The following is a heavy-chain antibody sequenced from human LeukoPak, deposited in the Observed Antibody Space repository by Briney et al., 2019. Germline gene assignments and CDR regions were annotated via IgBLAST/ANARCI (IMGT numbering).Heavy chain of an antibody. CDR1: GFTFSNYG. J-gene: IGHJ4*02. CDR2: ITGSGGST. D-gene: IGHD2-15*01. CDR3: AKRVVVAALLDY. Sequence: PGGSLRLSCAASGFTFSNYGVSWVRQAPGKGVEWVSGITGSGGSTYYADSVKGRFTISRENSKNTLYLQMNSLRAEDTAVYYCAKRVVVAALLDYWGQGTLVTVSS. V-gene: IGHV3-23*01.